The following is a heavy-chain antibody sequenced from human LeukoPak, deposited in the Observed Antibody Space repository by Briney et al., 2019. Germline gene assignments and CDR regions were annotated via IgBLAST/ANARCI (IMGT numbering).Heavy chain of an antibody. CDR2: IIPIFGTA. CDR1: GGTFSSYA. J-gene: IGHJ6*03. CDR3: ARTLPGDAYYYYDYYMDV. D-gene: IGHD3-16*01. Sequence: SVKVSCKASGGTFSSYAISWVRQAPGQGLEWMGGIIPIFGTANYAQKFQGRVTITADESTSTAYMELSSLRSEDTAVYYCARTLPGDAYYYYDYYMDVWGKGTTVTVSS. V-gene: IGHV1-69*13.